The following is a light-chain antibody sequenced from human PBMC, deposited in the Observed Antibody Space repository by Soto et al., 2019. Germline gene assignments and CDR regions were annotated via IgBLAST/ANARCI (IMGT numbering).Light chain of an antibody. CDR3: QQCHTYLHT. CDR2: DAS. CDR1: QSSSSW. V-gene: IGKV1-5*01. Sequence: DIQLSQSPSTLSASVGDRVTITCRASQSSSSWLAWYQQKPGKAPNLLIYDASSFESGVPFRFSRSASAKEFTLTISSLHPDDFATYYCQQCHTYLHTFGNGTKLEIK. J-gene: IGKJ2*01.